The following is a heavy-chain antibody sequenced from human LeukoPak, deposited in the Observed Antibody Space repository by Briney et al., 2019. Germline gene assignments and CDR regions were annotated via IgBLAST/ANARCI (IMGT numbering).Heavy chain of an antibody. V-gene: IGHV3-21*01. CDR2: ISSSSSYI. CDR3: ARGEVTDLDPKQNWFDP. CDR1: GITLSNYG. J-gene: IGHJ5*02. Sequence: PGGSLRLSCAVSGITLSNYGMNWVRQAPGKGLEWVSSISSSSSYIYYADSVKGRFTISRDNAKNSLYLQMNSLRAEDTAVYYCARGEVTDLDPKQNWFDPWGQGTLVTVSS. D-gene: IGHD2-21*02.